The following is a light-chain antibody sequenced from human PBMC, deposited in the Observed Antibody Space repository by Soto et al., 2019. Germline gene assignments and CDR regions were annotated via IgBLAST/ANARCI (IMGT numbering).Light chain of an antibody. CDR3: QQYNSYS. CDR2: KAS. CDR1: QSISSW. Sequence: DIQMTQSPSTLSASVGDRVTITCRVSQSISSWLAWYQQKPGKAPKLLIYKASSLESGVPSRFSGSGSGTEFTLTISSLQPDDFATYYCQQYNSYSFGQGTKVDIK. V-gene: IGKV1-5*03. J-gene: IGKJ1*01.